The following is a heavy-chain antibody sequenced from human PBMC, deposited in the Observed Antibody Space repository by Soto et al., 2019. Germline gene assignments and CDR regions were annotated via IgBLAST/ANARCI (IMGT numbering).Heavy chain of an antibody. Sequence: ESGGGVVQPGRSLRLSCAASGFTFSGYAMHWVRQAPGKGLEWVALISSDGSNKYNADSVKGRFTISRDNSKNTLYLQMNSLRAEDTAVYSCARDLSYYYGMDVWGQGTTVTVSS. J-gene: IGHJ6*02. CDR1: GFTFSGYA. CDR3: ARDLSYYYGMDV. CDR2: ISSDGSNK. V-gene: IGHV3-30-3*01.